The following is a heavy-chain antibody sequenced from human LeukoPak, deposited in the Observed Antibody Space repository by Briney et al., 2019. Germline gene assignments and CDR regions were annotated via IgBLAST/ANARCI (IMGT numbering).Heavy chain of an antibody. D-gene: IGHD2-2*02. Sequence: SETLSLTCTVSGGSISSYYWSWIRQPAGKGLEWIGRIYTSGSTNYNPSLKSRVTMSVDTSKNQFSLKLSSVIAADTAVYYCAREGGYCNSGYCYISLDYWGQGALLTVSS. CDR1: GGSISSYY. CDR3: AREGGYCNSGYCYISLDY. J-gene: IGHJ4*02. V-gene: IGHV4-4*07. CDR2: IYTSGST.